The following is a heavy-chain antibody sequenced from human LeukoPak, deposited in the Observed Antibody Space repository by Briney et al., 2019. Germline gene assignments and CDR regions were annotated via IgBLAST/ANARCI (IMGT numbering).Heavy chain of an antibody. V-gene: IGHV3-30-3*01. CDR3: ARDLDDYGENFDY. CDR2: ISYDGSNK. Sequence: GGSLRLSCAASGFTFSSYAMHWVRQAPGKGLEWVAVISYDGSNKYYADSVKGRFTISRDNSKNTLYLQTNSLRAEDTAVYYCARDLDDYGENFDYWGQGTLATVSS. J-gene: IGHJ4*02. D-gene: IGHD4-17*01. CDR1: GFTFSSYA.